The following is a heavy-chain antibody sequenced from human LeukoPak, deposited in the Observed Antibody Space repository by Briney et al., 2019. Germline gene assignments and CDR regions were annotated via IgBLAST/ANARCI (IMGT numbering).Heavy chain of an antibody. D-gene: IGHD2-15*01. V-gene: IGHV3-43*02. CDR3: ARDHIVVVVAAMGEGFDR. J-gene: IGHJ5*02. CDR1: GFTFDDYA. CDR2: MSGDGGST. Sequence: PGGSLRLSCAASGFTFDDYAMHWVRQAPGKGLEWVSLMSGDGGSTYYADSVKGRFTISRDNSKNSLYLQMDSLRTEDTALYYCARDHIVVVVAAMGEGFDRWGRGTLVTVCS.